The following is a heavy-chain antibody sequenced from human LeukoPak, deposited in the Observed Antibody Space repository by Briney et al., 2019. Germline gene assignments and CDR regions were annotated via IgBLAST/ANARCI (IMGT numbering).Heavy chain of an antibody. CDR2: IYYSGST. Sequence: SETLSLTCTVSGGSISSGDYYWSWIRQPPGKGLEWIGYIYYSGSTYYNPSLKSRVTISVDTSKNQFSMKLSSVTAADTAVYYCARSSGRPPQGAFDIWGQGTMVTVSS. V-gene: IGHV4-30-4*08. CDR3: ARSSGRPPQGAFDI. J-gene: IGHJ3*02. CDR1: GGSISSGDYY. D-gene: IGHD1-26*01.